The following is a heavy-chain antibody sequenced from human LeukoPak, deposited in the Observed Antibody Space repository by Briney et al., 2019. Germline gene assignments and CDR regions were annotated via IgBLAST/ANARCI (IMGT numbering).Heavy chain of an antibody. CDR3: ARDLVRTAIDY. CDR1: GFTFSSYG. Sequence: GGSLRLSCAASGFTFSSYGMHWVRQAPGKGLEWVAVISYDGSNKYYADSVKGRFTISRDNSKNTLYLQMNSLRAEDTAVYYCARDLVRTAIDYWGQGTLVTVSS. D-gene: IGHD6-25*01. CDR2: ISYDGSNK. J-gene: IGHJ4*02. V-gene: IGHV3-30*03.